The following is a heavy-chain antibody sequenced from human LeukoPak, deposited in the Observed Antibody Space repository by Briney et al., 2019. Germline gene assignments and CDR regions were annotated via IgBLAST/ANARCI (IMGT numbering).Heavy chain of an antibody. D-gene: IGHD1-26*01. V-gene: IGHV4-59*01. CDR1: GGSISSYY. CDR3: ARGDSGSYYDY. J-gene: IGHJ4*02. CDR2: IYYSGST. Sequence: SETLSLTCTVSGGSISSYYWSWIRRPPGKGLEWIGYIYYSGSTNYNPSLKSRVTISVDTSKNQFSLKLSSVTAADTAVYYCARGDSGSYYDYWGQGTLVTVSS.